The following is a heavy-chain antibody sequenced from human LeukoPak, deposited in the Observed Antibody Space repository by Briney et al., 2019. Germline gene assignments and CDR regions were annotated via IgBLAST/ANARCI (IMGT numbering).Heavy chain of an antibody. CDR3: AKDPRGNYYDSSGYYPN. D-gene: IGHD3-22*01. CDR1: GFTVSSYA. V-gene: IGHV3-23*01. CDR2: ISGSGVST. Sequence: GGSLRLSCAASGFTVSSYAMSWVRQAPGKGLEWVSAISGSGVSTYSADSVKGRFTISRDNSKNTLYLQMNSLRAEDTAVYYRAKDPRGNYYDSSGYYPNWGQGTLVTVSS. J-gene: IGHJ1*01.